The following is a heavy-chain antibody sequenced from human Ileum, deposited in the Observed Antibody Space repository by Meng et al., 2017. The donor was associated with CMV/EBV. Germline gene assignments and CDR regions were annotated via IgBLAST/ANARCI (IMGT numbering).Heavy chain of an antibody. V-gene: IGHV1-46*01. CDR1: GYSFTGYY. Sequence: GYSFTGYYIHWVRQAPGQGLEWMGIINPNGGRAHYAQRFQGRVTMTSDTSTTTVYMELSSLTSDDTAVYYCARDLETSESGGYYYDYWGQGTLVTVSS. D-gene: IGHD3-22*01. J-gene: IGHJ4*02. CDR3: ARDLETSESGGYYYDY. CDR2: INPNGGRA.